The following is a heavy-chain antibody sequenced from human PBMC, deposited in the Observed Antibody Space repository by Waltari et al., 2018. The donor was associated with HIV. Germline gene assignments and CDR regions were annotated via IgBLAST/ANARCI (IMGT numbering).Heavy chain of an antibody. J-gene: IGHJ5*02. CDR2: ISWNGAAP. V-gene: IGHV3-9*01. CDR3: ALDTGRLVWAGPNWYDP. Sequence: VESGGALVQPGGSLRRSCAASGFVVADYAIHWVRQLPGKGWECVVGISWNGAAPGYAASVQGRFTIYRDNVKKSLFLQMHGLKEEDTALYYCALDTGRLVWAGPNWYDPRGQGTRVTVSS. CDR1: GFVVADYA. D-gene: IGHD6-13*01.